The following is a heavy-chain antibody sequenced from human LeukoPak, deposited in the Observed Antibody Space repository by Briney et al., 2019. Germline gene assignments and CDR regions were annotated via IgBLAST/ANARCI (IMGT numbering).Heavy chain of an antibody. J-gene: IGHJ4*02. CDR3: ARHGNYYDSSGYNYYFDY. CDR1: GGSISSSDYY. Sequence: SETLSLTCTVSGGSISSSDYYWGWVRQPPGKGLEWIGTIYYSGSTYYNPSLKSRVTISVDTSENQFSLNLSSVTAADTAVYYCARHGNYYDSSGYNYYFDYWGQGTLGTVSS. V-gene: IGHV4-39*01. D-gene: IGHD3-22*01. CDR2: IYYSGST.